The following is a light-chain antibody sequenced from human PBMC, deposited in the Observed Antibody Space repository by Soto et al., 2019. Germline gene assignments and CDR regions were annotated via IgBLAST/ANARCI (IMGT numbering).Light chain of an antibody. CDR1: QSVSSSY. V-gene: IGKV3-20*01. CDR3: QQYGSSRRT. CDR2: DAS. J-gene: IGKJ1*01. Sequence: VFTHSPTTLSLSPGERATLYCRASQSVSSSYLAWYQQKPGQAPRLLIYDASSRATGIPDRFSGSGSGTDFILTISRLEPEDFAVYYCQQYGSSRRTFGQGTKVDIK.